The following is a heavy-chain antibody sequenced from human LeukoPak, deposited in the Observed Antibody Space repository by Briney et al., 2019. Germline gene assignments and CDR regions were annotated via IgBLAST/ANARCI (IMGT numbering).Heavy chain of an antibody. CDR3: ARRGSSYGDSMDD. Sequence: VGSLRLSCAASGFTFSSYAIHWVRHAPGKGLEYVSAISSNGGSTYYANSVKGRFTISRDNSKNTLYLQMGSLRAEDMAVYYCARRGSSYGDSMDDWGQGTLVTVSS. D-gene: IGHD4-17*01. CDR2: ISSNGGST. V-gene: IGHV3-64*01. J-gene: IGHJ4*02. CDR1: GFTFSSYA.